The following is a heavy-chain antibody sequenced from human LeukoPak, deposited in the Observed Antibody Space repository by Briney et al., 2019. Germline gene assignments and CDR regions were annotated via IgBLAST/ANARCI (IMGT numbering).Heavy chain of an antibody. CDR2: IYYSGST. Sequence: SETLSLTCTVSGGSISSYYWSWIRQPPGKGLEWIGYIYYSGSTNYNPSLKSRVTISVDTSKNQFSLKLSSVTAADTAVYYCARGNNGGWRNYYYYYYYMDVWGKGTTVTISS. CDR1: GGSISSYY. CDR3: ARGNNGGWRNYYYYYYYMDV. D-gene: IGHD6-19*01. V-gene: IGHV4-59*01. J-gene: IGHJ6*03.